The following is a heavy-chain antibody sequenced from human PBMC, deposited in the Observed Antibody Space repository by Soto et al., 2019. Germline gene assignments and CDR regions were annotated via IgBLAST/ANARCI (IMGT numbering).Heavy chain of an antibody. J-gene: IGHJ4*02. D-gene: IGHD6-19*01. Sequence: GASVKVSCKASGGTFSSYAISWVRQAPGQGLEWMGWISSNNGKANYAQKLQGRVTMTTDTSTTTAYMELRSLRSDDTAVYYCARGWVSAVAYWGQGTLVTVSS. CDR3: ARGWVSAVAY. CDR1: GGTFSSYA. V-gene: IGHV1-18*01. CDR2: ISSNNGKA.